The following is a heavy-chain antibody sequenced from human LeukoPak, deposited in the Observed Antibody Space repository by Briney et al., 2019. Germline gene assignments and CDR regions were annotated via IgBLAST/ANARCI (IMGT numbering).Heavy chain of an antibody. V-gene: IGHV4-59*12. Sequence: SETLSLTCTVSGGSISSYYWSWIRQPPGKGLEWIGYIYYSGSTNYNPSLKSRVTISVDTSKNQFSLKLSSVTAADTAVYYCARVTYSRSSMSLDAFDIWGQGTKVTVSS. D-gene: IGHD6-6*01. CDR3: ARVTYSRSSMSLDAFDI. CDR2: IYYSGST. CDR1: GGSISSYY. J-gene: IGHJ3*02.